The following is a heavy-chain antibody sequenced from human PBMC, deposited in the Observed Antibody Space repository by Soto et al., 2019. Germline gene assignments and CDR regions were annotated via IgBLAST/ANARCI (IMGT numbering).Heavy chain of an antibody. D-gene: IGHD2-2*01. J-gene: IGHJ6*03. CDR1: GFSLSTSRVG. CDR3: ARAMPSLPHFYYYYYYMDV. Sequence: QITLKESGPALVEPTQTLTLTCTFSGFSLSTSRVGVGWIRQPPGKALEWLTIIYWDDYKRFNPALSTRLTISKDTSKHQVVLTLTDMDPVDTATYYCARAMPSLPHFYYYYYYMDVWGEGTTVTVSS. CDR2: IYWDDYK. V-gene: IGHV2-5*02.